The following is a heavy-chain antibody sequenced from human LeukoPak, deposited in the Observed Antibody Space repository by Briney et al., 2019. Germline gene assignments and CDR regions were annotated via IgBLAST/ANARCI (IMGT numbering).Heavy chain of an antibody. CDR3: ARGDDSGYYDYFDY. D-gene: IGHD3-22*01. J-gene: IGHJ4*02. V-gene: IGHV3-53*01. CDR2: IYTGGNT. CDR1: GFTVDSNY. Sequence: GGSLRLSCAASGFTVDSNYLSWVRQAPGKGLEWVSTIYTGGNTYYAAAVKGRFTISRDFSKNTVFLHMNSLRAEDTAMYYCARGDDSGYYDYFDYWGQGALVTVSS.